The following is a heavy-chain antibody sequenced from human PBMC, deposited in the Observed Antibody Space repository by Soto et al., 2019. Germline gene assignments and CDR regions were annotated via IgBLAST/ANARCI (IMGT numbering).Heavy chain of an antibody. CDR1: GYSFTSYW. V-gene: IGHV5-51*01. CDR2: IYPGDSDT. J-gene: IGHJ6*02. D-gene: IGHD2-2*01. CDR3: ARQGYRSDCSSTSCYSNYYYGMDV. Sequence: PGESLKISCKGSGYSFTSYWIGWVRQMPGTGLEWMGIIYPGDSDTRYSPSFQGQVTISADKSISTAYLQWSSLKASDTAMYYCARQGYRSDCSSTSCYSNYYYGMDVWGQGTTVTVSS.